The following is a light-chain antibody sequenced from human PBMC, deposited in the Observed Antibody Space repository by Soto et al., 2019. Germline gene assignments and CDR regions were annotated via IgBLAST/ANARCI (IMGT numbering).Light chain of an antibody. V-gene: IGKV3-15*01. CDR2: GAS. J-gene: IGKJ1*01. Sequence: EIVITQSPATLSVSPGERATLSCRASQSVSSNLAWYQQKHGQAPRILIYGASTRATGIPARFSGSGSGTEFTLPISSLQSEDFSVYYCQQYNNWPRTFGQGTKVDIK. CDR1: QSVSSN. CDR3: QQYNNWPRT.